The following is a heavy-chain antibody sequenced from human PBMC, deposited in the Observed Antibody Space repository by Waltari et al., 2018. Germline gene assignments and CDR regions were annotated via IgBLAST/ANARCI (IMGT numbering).Heavy chain of an antibody. V-gene: IGHV3-64D*06. CDR2: ITYNGDNT. J-gene: IGHJ4*02. Sequence: VQLVESGGGLVQPGGSLRLPCSASGFTFTNIAIDWFRQAPGNGLQYVSAITYNGDNTYYADSVKGRFTISRDESENTLYLQMRSLTTEDTAVYYCVKRDSSDWYFDFWGQGILVTVSS. CDR1: GFTFTNIA. D-gene: IGHD6-19*01. CDR3: VKRDSSDWYFDF.